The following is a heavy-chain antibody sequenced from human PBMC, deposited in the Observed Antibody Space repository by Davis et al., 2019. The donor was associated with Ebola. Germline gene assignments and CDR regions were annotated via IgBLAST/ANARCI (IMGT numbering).Heavy chain of an antibody. Sequence: SETLSLTCAVYGGSFSGYYWSWIRQPPGKGLEWIGEINHSGSTNYNPSLKSRVTISIDTSNNQFSLRLNSVTAADTAVYYCARDEEGTTMWVYWGQGTLVTVSS. CDR1: GGSFSGYY. J-gene: IGHJ4*02. V-gene: IGHV4-34*01. CDR3: ARDEEGTTMWVY. CDR2: INHSGST. D-gene: IGHD1-7*01.